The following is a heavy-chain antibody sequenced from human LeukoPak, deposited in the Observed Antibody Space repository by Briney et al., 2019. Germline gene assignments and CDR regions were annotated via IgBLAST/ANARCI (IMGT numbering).Heavy chain of an antibody. CDR1: GFTFSSYI. Sequence: PGGSLRLSYAASGFTFSSYIMNWVRQAPGKGLEWVSYISSSSSTIYYADSVKGQFTISRDNAKNSLYLQMNSLRAEDTAVYYCARRDYDSSGYYLGYWGQGTLVTVSS. CDR2: ISSSSSTI. J-gene: IGHJ4*02. V-gene: IGHV3-48*04. CDR3: ARRDYDSSGYYLGY. D-gene: IGHD3-22*01.